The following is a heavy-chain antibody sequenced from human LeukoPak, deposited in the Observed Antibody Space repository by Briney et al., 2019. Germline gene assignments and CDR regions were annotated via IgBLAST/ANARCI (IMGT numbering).Heavy chain of an antibody. CDR3: ARAPLWFGESRGPFDY. CDR1: GYTFTSYG. CDR2: ISAYNGNT. D-gene: IGHD3-10*01. Sequence: GASVKVSCKASGYTFTSYGISWVRQATGQGLEWMGWISAYNGNTNYAQKLQGRVTMTTDTSTSTAYMERRSLRSDDTAVYYCARAPLWFGESRGPFDYWGQGTLVTVSS. J-gene: IGHJ4*02. V-gene: IGHV1-18*04.